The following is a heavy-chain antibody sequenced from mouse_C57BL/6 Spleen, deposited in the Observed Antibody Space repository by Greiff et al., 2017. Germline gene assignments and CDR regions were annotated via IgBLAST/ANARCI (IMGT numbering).Heavy chain of an antibody. V-gene: IGHV5-6*02. CDR1: GFTFSSYG. CDR3: ARGPWDY. CDR2: ISSGGSYT. Sequence: DVMLVESGGDLVKPGGSLKLSCAASGFTFSSYGMSWVRQTPDKRLEWVATISSGGSYTYYPDSVKGRFTISRDNAKNTLYLQMSSLKSEDTAMYYCARGPWDYWGQGTTLTVSS. J-gene: IGHJ2*01.